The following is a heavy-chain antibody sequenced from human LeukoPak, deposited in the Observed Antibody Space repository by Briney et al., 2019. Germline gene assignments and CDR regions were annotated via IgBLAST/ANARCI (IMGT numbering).Heavy chain of an antibody. D-gene: IGHD2-2*01. V-gene: IGHV3-30*04. CDR1: GFTFSSYA. CDR2: ISYDGSNK. J-gene: IGHJ4*02. Sequence: PGRFLRLSCAASGFTFSSYAMHRVRQAPGKGLEGVGVISYDGSNKYYADSVKGRFTISRDNSKNTLYLQMNSLRAEDTAVYYCARALRYCSSTSCYYFDYWGQGTLVTVSS. CDR3: ARALRYCSSTSCYYFDY.